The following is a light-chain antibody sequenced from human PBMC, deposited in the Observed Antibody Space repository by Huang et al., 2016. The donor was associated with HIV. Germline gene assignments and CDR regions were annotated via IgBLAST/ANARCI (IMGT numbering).Light chain of an antibody. CDR2: GAS. CDR3: QQYSTIPT. CDR1: QTFLSNSKSDSF. J-gene: IGKJ4*01. V-gene: IGKV4-1*01. Sequence: DIVVTQSPDSLAVSLGARATINCKSIQTFLSNSKSDSFIAWYQQRPGQSPKLLIHGASARQAGVPERFSGSVSETNFTLTINGLQPEDVAIYFCQQYSTIPTFGGGTKVDI.